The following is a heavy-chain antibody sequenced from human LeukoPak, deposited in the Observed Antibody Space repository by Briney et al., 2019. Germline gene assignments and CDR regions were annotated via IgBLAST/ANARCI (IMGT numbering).Heavy chain of an antibody. J-gene: IGHJ4*02. CDR3: AKDHYYGSGSYGPGY. Sequence: GGSLSLSCAASGFTFSSYGMHWVRQAPGKGLEWVAVISYDGSNKYYADSVKGRFTISRDNSKNTLYLQMNSLRAEDTAVYYCAKDHYYGSGSYGPGYWGQGTLVTVSS. CDR2: ISYDGSNK. D-gene: IGHD3-10*01. V-gene: IGHV3-30*18. CDR1: GFTFSSYG.